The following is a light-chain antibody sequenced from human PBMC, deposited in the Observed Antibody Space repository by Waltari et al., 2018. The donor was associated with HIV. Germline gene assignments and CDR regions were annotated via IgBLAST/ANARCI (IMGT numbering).Light chain of an antibody. Sequence: QSALTQPRPVSGSPGQSVTISCTGTSSDVGGYNSVSWYQQHPGKAPKLLIYEVSKWPSGVPDRFSGSKSGNTASLTISGLRADDEADYYCCSYGGTYNVFGTGTKVTIL. CDR1: SSDVGGYNS. V-gene: IGLV2-11*01. J-gene: IGLJ1*01. CDR3: CSYGGTYNV. CDR2: EVS.